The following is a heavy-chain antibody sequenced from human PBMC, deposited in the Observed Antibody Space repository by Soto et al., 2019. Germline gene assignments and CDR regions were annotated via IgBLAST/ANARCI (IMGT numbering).Heavy chain of an antibody. CDR2: IYYSGST. D-gene: IGHD5-18*01. V-gene: IGHV4-30-4*01. CDR3: ARGGGYSYGYFVSFYLDY. CDR1: CGSISSGDYY. Sequence: SETLSLTCTVSCGSISSGDYYWSWIREPRGKGLDWIGYIYYSGSTYYNPSLKSRVTISVDTSKNQFSLKLSSVTAADTAVYYCARGGGYSYGYFVSFYLDYWGQGTMVTVSS. J-gene: IGHJ4*02.